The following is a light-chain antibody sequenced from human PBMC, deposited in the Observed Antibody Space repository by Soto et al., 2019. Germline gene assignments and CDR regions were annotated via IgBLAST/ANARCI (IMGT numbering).Light chain of an antibody. CDR3: SSYAGSNNLGV. V-gene: IGLV2-8*01. J-gene: IGLJ1*01. Sequence: QSVLSQPPSLSGSPGQSVTISCTGTSSDVGGYNYVSWYQQHPGKAPKLMIYEVSKRPSGVPDRFSGSKSGNTASLTVSGLQAEDEADYYCSSYAGSNNLGVFGTGTKVTVL. CDR1: SSDVGGYNY. CDR2: EVS.